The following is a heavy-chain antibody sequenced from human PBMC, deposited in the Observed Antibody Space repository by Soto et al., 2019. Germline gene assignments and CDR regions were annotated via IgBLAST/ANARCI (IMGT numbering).Heavy chain of an antibody. CDR1: GFTFSSYA. D-gene: IGHD3-9*01. V-gene: IGHV3-30-3*01. Sequence: GGSLRLSCAASGFTFSSYAMHWVRQAPGKGLEWVAVISYDGSNKYYADSVKGRFTISRDNSKNTLYLQMNSLRAEDTAVYYCARDLYYDSPRAPRNYFDYWGQGTLVTVSS. J-gene: IGHJ4*02. CDR3: ARDLYYDSPRAPRNYFDY. CDR2: ISYDGSNK.